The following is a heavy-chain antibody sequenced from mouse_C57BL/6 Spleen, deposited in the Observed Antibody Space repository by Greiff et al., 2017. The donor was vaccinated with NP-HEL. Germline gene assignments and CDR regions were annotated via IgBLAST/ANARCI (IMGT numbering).Heavy chain of an antibody. Sequence: EVQLQQSGAELVRPGASVKLSCTASGFNIKDYYMHWVKQRPEQGLEWIGRIDPEDGDTEYAPKFQGKATMTADTSSNTAYLQLSSLTSEDTAVYYCTTWGTTVPKSSWFAYWGQGTLVTVSA. D-gene: IGHD1-1*01. CDR3: TTWGTTVPKSSWFAY. CDR2: IDPEDGDT. V-gene: IGHV14-1*01. CDR1: GFNIKDYY. J-gene: IGHJ3*01.